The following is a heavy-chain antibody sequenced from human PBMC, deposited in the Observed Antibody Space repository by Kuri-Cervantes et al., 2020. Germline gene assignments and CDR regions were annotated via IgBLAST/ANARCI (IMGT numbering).Heavy chain of an antibody. V-gene: IGHV1/OR15-3*02. CDR2: INAGNGNT. Sequence: ASVKVSCKASGYTFTSYYMHWVRQAPGQRLEWMGWINAGNGNTKYSQKFQGRVTITRDTSASTAYMELSSLRSEDTAVYYCARDYDATIFGVVTPGNFDYWGQGTLVTVSS. CDR1: GYTFTSYY. CDR3: ARDYDATIFGVVTPGNFDY. J-gene: IGHJ4*02. D-gene: IGHD3-3*01.